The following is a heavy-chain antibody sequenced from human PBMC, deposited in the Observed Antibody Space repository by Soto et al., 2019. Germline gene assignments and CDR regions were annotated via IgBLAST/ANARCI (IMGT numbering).Heavy chain of an antibody. D-gene: IGHD3-9*01. V-gene: IGHV3-30-3*01. CDR1: GFTFSSYA. Sequence: VQLVESGGGVVQPGRSLRLSCAASGFTFSSYAMHWVRQAPGKGLEWVAVISYDGSNKYYADSVKGRFTISRDNSKNTLYLQMNSLRAEDTAVYYCARPYYDILTGYYKDLFDYWGQGTLVTVSS. J-gene: IGHJ4*02. CDR3: ARPYYDILTGYYKDLFDY. CDR2: ISYDGSNK.